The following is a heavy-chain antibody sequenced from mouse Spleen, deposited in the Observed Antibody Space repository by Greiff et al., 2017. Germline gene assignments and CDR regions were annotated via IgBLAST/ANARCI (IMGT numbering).Heavy chain of an antibody. J-gene: IGHJ4*01. CDR2: IYPGSGNT. CDR3: ARGSYYAMDY. V-gene: IGHV1-76*01. CDR1: GYTFTDYY. Sequence: QVQLQQPGAELVRPGASVKLSCKASGYTFTDYYINWVKQRPGQGLEWIARIYPGSGNTYYNEKFKGKATLTAEKSSSTAYMQLSSLTSEDSAVYFCARGSYYAMDYWGQGTSVTVSS.